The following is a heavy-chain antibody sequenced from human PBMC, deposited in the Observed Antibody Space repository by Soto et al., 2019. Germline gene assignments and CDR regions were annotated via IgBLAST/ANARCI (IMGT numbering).Heavy chain of an antibody. J-gene: IGHJ3*02. D-gene: IGHD3-16*01. CDR3: ARAGTYYDYIWGAFDI. Sequence: GGSLRLSCAASGFTFSSYSMNWVRQAPGKGLEWVSYISSSSSTIYYADSVKGRFTISRDNAKNSLYLQMNSLRAEDTAVYYCARAGTYYDYIWGAFDIWGQGTMVTLSS. V-gene: IGHV3-48*01. CDR2: ISSSSSTI. CDR1: GFTFSSYS.